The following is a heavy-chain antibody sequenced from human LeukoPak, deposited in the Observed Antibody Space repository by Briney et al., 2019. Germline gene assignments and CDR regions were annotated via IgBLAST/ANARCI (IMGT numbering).Heavy chain of an antibody. CDR2: ISNTGGST. D-gene: IGHD2-15*01. J-gene: IGHJ1*01. V-gene: IGHV3-23*01. CDR3: AQQVGYCSSGSCYFTY. CDR1: GFTFSSYG. Sequence: GGSLRLSCAASGFTFSSYGMHWVRQAPGKGLEWVSAISNTGGSTYYADSVKGRFTISRDKSKNTLSLQMNSLRAEDTAVYYCAQQVGYCSSGSCYFTYWGQGTLVTVSS.